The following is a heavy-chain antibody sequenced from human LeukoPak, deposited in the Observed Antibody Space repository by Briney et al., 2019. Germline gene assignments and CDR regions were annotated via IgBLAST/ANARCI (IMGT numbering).Heavy chain of an antibody. CDR1: GYTFTSYG. V-gene: IGHV1-18*01. Sequence: ASVKVSCEASGYTFTSYGISWVRQAPGQGLEWMGWISGENGNTNYAQNLQGRLAHTIDTSTRTAYMDLGSLRSDDTAVYYCAKAARPGYYYYGMDVWGQGTTVTVSS. CDR3: AKAARPGYYYYGMDV. CDR2: ISGENGNT. D-gene: IGHD6-6*01. J-gene: IGHJ6*02.